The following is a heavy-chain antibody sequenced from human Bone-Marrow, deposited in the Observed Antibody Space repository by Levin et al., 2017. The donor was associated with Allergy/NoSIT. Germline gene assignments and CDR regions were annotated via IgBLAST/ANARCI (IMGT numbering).Heavy chain of an antibody. CDR2: IVDSGANT. CDR1: GFKFSDYG. V-gene: IGHV3-23*01. CDR3: TKDRAPGTMTHCFPAFAV. J-gene: IGHJ3*01. D-gene: IGHD3-22*01. Sequence: ASVKVSCAASGFKFSDYGMNWVRQAPGKGLEWVASIVDSGANTDYADSVTGRFTISRDNSKDTRYVQMNNLRAEDTSMYYCTKDRAPGTMTHCFPAFAVWGQGTMVTVSS.